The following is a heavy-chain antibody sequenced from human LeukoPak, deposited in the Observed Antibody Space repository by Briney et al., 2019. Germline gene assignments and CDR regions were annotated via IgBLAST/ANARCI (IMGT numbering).Heavy chain of an antibody. D-gene: IGHD3-22*01. Sequence: PGGSPRLSCAASGFTFDDYGMSWVRQAPGKGLEWVSGISWNGGSPGYAPSVKGRFTISRDNAKNSLYLQMNSLRAEDTALYYCARVYYYDSSGYYYFDYWGQGTLVTVSS. CDR1: GFTFDDYG. CDR3: ARVYYYDSSGYYYFDY. J-gene: IGHJ4*02. CDR2: ISWNGGSP. V-gene: IGHV3-20*04.